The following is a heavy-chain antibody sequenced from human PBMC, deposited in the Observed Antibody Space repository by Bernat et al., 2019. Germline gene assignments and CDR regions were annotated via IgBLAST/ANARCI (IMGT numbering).Heavy chain of an antibody. J-gene: IGHJ6*03. Sequence: VQLVESGGGVVQPGRSLRLSCAASGFTFSSYGMHWVRQAPGKGLEWVAVISYDGSNKYYADSVKGRFTISRDNSKNTLYLQMNSLRAEDTAVYYCAKDTNMDVWGKGTTVTVSS. V-gene: IGHV3-30*18. CDR2: ISYDGSNK. CDR3: AKDTNMDV. D-gene: IGHD3-3*01. CDR1: GFTFSSYG.